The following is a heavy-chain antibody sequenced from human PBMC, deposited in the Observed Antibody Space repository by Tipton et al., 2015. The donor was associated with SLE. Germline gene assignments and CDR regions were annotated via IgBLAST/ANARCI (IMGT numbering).Heavy chain of an antibody. D-gene: IGHD5-12*01. CDR3: AREGYSGYDPFDY. CDR1: GFIFTYA. V-gene: IGHV3-30*04. Sequence: RSLRLSCVASGFIFTYAMHWVRQAPGKGLEWVAVISNDGSNKDYADGVKGRFTISRDNSKNTLYLQMNSLRAEDTAVYFCAREGYSGYDPFDYWGQGTLVTVSS. CDR2: ISNDGSNK. J-gene: IGHJ4*02.